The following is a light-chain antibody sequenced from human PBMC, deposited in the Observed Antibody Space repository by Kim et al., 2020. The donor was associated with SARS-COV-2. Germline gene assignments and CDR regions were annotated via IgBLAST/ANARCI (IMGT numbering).Light chain of an antibody. J-gene: IGLJ1*01. CDR3: SAYTSSSTNV. CDR2: DGS. V-gene: IGLV2-14*03. CDR1: SRALVGYHC. Sequence: GHPVTLPCSGRSRALVGYHCATWDQQHPRTASTLLIDDGSKRPSGFSNRFSGSKSGNTASVTISGRQAADEADYYCSAYTSSSTNVFGTGTKVTAL.